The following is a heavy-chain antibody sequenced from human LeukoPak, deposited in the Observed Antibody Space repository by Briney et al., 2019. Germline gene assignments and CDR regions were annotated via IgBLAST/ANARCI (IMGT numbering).Heavy chain of an antibody. Sequence: EGSLRLSCAASGFTFSSYSMNWVRQAPGKGLEWVSSISSSSSYIYYADSVKGRFTISRDNAKNSLYLQMNSLRAEDTAVYYCARAYSSSSGRYFDYWGQGTLVTVSS. J-gene: IGHJ4*02. CDR3: ARAYSSSSGRYFDY. CDR1: GFTFSSYS. V-gene: IGHV3-21*01. D-gene: IGHD6-6*01. CDR2: ISSSSSYI.